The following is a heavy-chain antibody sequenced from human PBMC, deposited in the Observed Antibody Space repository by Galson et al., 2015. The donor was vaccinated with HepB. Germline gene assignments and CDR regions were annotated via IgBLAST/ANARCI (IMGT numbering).Heavy chain of an antibody. CDR1: GFTFSSYG. Sequence: SLRLSCAASGFTFSSYGMHWVRQAPGKGLEWVAVISYDGSNKYYADSVKGRFTISRDNSKNTLYLQMNSLRAEDTAVYYCASLEQGPASYDYWGQGTLVTVSS. CDR3: ASLEQGPASYDY. CDR2: ISYDGSNK. D-gene: IGHD1-26*01. J-gene: IGHJ4*02. V-gene: IGHV3-30*03.